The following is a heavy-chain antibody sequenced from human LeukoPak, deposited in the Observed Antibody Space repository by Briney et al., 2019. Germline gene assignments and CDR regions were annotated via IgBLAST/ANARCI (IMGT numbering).Heavy chain of an antibody. J-gene: IGHJ6*03. Sequence: SETLSLTCAVYGGSFSGYYWGWIRQPPGKGLEWIGEINHSGSTNYNPSLKSRVTISVDTSKNQFSLKLSSVTAADTAVYYCARGLSDAITGYYYYYMDVWGKGTTVTVSS. V-gene: IGHV4-34*01. D-gene: IGHD2-8*01. CDR3: ARGLSDAITGYYYYYMDV. CDR1: GGSFSGYY. CDR2: INHSGST.